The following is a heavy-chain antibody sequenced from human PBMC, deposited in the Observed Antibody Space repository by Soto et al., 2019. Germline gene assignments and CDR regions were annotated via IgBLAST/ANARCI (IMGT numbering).Heavy chain of an antibody. V-gene: IGHV3-21*01. J-gene: IGHJ4*02. CDR3: ARKGVSNLDY. D-gene: IGHD2-8*01. CDR1: GFTFTTYT. CDR2: ISSRSGSSK. Sequence: EVLLVESGGGLVKPGESLRLSCAASGFTFTTYTMTWVRQAPGKGLEWVSVISSRSGSSKYYADSVKGRFTISRDNAKNSLYLQMNSLSADDTAMYYCARKGVSNLDYWGQGTLVTGSS.